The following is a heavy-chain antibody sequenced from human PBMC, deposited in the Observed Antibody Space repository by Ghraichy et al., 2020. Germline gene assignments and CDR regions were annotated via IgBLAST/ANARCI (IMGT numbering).Heavy chain of an antibody. D-gene: IGHD6-19*01. Sequence: GGSLRLSCAASGFTFSNYAMSWVRQAPEKGLEWVSAISGSGGSTYYADSVKGRFTISRDNSKNTLYLQMNSLRAEDTAVYHCAKDPSYSGWYFLGVYWGQGTLVTVSS. CDR3: AKDPSYSGWYFLGVY. V-gene: IGHV3-23*01. J-gene: IGHJ4*02. CDR2: ISGSGGST. CDR1: GFTFSNYA.